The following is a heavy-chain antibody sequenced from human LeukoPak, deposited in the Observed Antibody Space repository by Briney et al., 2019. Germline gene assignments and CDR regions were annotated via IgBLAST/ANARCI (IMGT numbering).Heavy chain of an antibody. J-gene: IGHJ3*02. Sequence: PGGSLRLSCAASGFTFSSYGMHWVRQAPGTGLEWVAFIRSDGSNKNYADSVKGRFTISRGNSKNTLYLQMKSLRGEDTAVYYCAKEAYCSGGSCPDAFDIWGQGTMVTVSS. CDR3: AKEAYCSGGSCPDAFDI. V-gene: IGHV3-30*02. D-gene: IGHD2-15*01. CDR2: IRSDGSNK. CDR1: GFTFSSYG.